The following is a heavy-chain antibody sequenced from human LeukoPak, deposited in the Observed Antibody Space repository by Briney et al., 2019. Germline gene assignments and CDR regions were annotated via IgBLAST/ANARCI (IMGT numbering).Heavy chain of an antibody. Sequence: GSLRLSCAASGFTFSSHAMNWVRQAPGKGPEWVSAISGSGGSTYYADSVKGRLTISRDNSKNTLYLQMNSLRAEDTAVYYCAKGFDYAVWYYFDYWGQGTLATVSS. J-gene: IGHJ4*02. CDR3: AKGFDYAVWYYFDY. CDR1: GFTFSSHA. D-gene: IGHD4-17*01. V-gene: IGHV3-23*01. CDR2: ISGSGGST.